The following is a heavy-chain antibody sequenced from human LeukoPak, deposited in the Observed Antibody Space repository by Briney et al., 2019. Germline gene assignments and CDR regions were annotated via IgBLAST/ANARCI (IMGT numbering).Heavy chain of an antibody. CDR3: VAMVRDSPHYAFDI. CDR2: INPSSGGT. CDR1: GYTFTGYY. D-gene: IGHD3-10*01. V-gene: IGHV1-2*02. J-gene: IGHJ3*02. Sequence: ASVKVSCKASGYTFTGYYVHWVRQAPGQGLEWMGWINPSSGGTNYAQKFQGRVTMTRDTSISTAYMELRRLRSDDTAMYYCVAMVRDSPHYAFDIWGQGTMVTVSS.